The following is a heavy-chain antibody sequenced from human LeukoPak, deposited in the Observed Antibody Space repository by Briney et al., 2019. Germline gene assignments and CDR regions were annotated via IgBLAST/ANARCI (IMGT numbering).Heavy chain of an antibody. Sequence: PGGSLRLSCAASGFTFSGSAMHWVRQASGKGLEWVGRIRSKANSYATAYAASVKGRFTISRDDSKNTAYLQMNSLKTEDTAVYYCTRRLNCYDSSGSDYWGQGTLVTVSS. D-gene: IGHD3-22*01. J-gene: IGHJ4*02. CDR3: TRRLNCYDSSGSDY. CDR1: GFTFSGSA. V-gene: IGHV3-73*01. CDR2: IRSKANSYAT.